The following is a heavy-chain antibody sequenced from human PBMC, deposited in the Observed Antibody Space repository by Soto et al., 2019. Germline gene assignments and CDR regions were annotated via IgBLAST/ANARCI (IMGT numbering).Heavy chain of an antibody. CDR1: GYTFTSHA. V-gene: IGHV1-3*01. CDR2: INAEHGHT. J-gene: IGHJ1*01. D-gene: IGHD3-22*01. Sequence: ASVKVSCKAPGYTFTSHAVHWGRQAPGQRPEWLGWINAEHGHTKYSQKFQDSVTITRETSASTAYMELISLRSEDSAVYYCARSGSSYYDTSGNLLLDSWGQGTLVTVSS. CDR3: ARSGSSYYDTSGNLLLDS.